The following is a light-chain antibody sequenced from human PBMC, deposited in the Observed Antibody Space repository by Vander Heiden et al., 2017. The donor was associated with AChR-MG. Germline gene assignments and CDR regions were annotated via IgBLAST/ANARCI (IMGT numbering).Light chain of an antibody. Sequence: QSPLTHPPSVSGSPGQSITISCTGTSSDVGGYNYVSWYQQHPGKAPKLMIYDVSNRPSGVSNRFSGSKSGNTASLTISGLQAEDEADYYCSSYTSSSTLLYVFGTGTKVTVL. J-gene: IGLJ1*01. CDR3: SSYTSSSTLLYV. CDR2: DVS. V-gene: IGLV2-14*03. CDR1: SSDVGGYNY.